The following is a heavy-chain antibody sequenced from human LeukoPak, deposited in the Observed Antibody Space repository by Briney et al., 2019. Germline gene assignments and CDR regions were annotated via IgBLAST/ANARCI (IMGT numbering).Heavy chain of an antibody. CDR1: GFTFSSYS. CDR3: ARGKKQQLDAEVRY. CDR2: ISSSSSYI. V-gene: IGHV3-21*01. Sequence: TPGGSLRLSCAASGFTFSSYSMNWVRQAPAKGLEWVSSISSSSSYIYYADTVKGRFTISRDNAKNSLYLQMNSLRAEDTAVYYCARGKKQQLDAEVRYWGQGTLVTVSS. J-gene: IGHJ4*02. D-gene: IGHD6-13*01.